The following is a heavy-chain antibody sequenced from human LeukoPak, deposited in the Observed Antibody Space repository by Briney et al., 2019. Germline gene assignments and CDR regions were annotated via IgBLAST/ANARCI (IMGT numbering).Heavy chain of an antibody. CDR1: GFTFSSYS. D-gene: IGHD6-13*01. CDR2: ITSSSSYI. Sequence: GGSLRLSCAASGFTFSSYSMNWVRQAPGKGLEWVSSITSSSSYIYYADSVKGRFTIARDNAKNSLYLQMNSLRAEDTAVYYCARGNGAAAGTFYFDYWGQGTLVTVSS. CDR3: ARGNGAAAGTFYFDY. J-gene: IGHJ4*02. V-gene: IGHV3-21*01.